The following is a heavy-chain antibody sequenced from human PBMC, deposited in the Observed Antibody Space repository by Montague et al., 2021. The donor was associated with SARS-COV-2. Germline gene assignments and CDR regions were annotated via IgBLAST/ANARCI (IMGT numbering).Heavy chain of an antibody. Sequence: SETLSLTCAVYGGSFSGYYWSWIRQPPGKGLEWIGEISHSGSTNYNPSLKSRVTISIDTSKNQFSLKLSSATAADTAVYYCARFAYQLLFIASYYGMDVWGKGTTVTVSS. CDR3: ARFAYQLLFIASYYGMDV. CDR1: GGSFSGYY. D-gene: IGHD2-2*01. J-gene: IGHJ6*04. CDR2: ISHSGST. V-gene: IGHV4-34*01.